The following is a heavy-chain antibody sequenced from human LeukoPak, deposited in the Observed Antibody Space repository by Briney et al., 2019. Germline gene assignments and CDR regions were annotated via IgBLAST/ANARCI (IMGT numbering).Heavy chain of an antibody. CDR1: GGTFSSYA. CDR3: ARVSGSYRGAIDY. CDR2: IIPIFGTA. Sequence: SVKVSCKASGGTFSSYAISWVRQAPGQGLEWMGGIIPIFGTANYAQKFQGRVTITADKSTSTAYMELSSLRSDDTAVYHCARVSGSYRGAIDYWGQGTLVTVSS. D-gene: IGHD1-26*01. J-gene: IGHJ4*02. V-gene: IGHV1-69*06.